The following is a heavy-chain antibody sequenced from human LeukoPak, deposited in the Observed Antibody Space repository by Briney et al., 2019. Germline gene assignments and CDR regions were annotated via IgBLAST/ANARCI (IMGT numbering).Heavy chain of an antibody. Sequence: GGSLRLSCAASGFTFRNYAMSWIRQAPGKGLEWVSYISSSSSYTNHADSVKGRFTISRDNAKNSLYLQMNSLRVEDTAVYYCARDQGGGWYFDVWGRGTLVTVSS. CDR1: GFTFRNYA. D-gene: IGHD1-26*01. CDR2: ISSSSSYT. CDR3: ARDQGGGWYFDV. V-gene: IGHV3-11*05. J-gene: IGHJ2*01.